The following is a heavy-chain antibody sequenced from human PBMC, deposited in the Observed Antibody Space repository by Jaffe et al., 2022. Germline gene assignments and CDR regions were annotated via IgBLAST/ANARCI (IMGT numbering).Heavy chain of an antibody. CDR3: TKDYASGAHFEY. V-gene: IGHV3-30*02. CDR1: GFTFSSYG. J-gene: IGHJ4*02. Sequence: QVQLVESGGGVVQPGDSLTLSCAASGFTFSSYGMHWVRQAPGKGLEWVAFIHYNGLFQYYADSVKDRFTISRDQSKRMVYLQMTSLRIEDTALYYCTKDYASGAHFEYWGRGTLVTVSS. D-gene: IGHD2-2*01. CDR2: IHYNGLFQ.